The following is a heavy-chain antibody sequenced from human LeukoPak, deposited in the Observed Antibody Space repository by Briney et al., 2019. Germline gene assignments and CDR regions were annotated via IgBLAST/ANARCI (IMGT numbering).Heavy chain of an antibody. CDR1: GFTFSSYS. CDR2: ISTSSRTI. V-gene: IGHV3-48*01. CDR3: ARGQPPPY. J-gene: IGHJ4*02. Sequence: GSLRLSCAASGFTFSSYSLNWVRQAPGMGLEWVSYISTSSRTIYYADSVKGRFTVSRDNAKNSLYLQMNSLRAEDTAVYYCARGQPPPYWGQATLVTVPS. D-gene: IGHD6-13*01.